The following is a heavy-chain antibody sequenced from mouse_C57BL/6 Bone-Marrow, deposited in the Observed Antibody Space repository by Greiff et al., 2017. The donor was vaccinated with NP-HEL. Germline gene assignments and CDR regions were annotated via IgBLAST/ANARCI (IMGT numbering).Heavy chain of an antibody. V-gene: IGHV1-26*01. J-gene: IGHJ4*01. Sequence: VQLKESGPELVKPGASVKISCKASGYTFTDYYMNWVKQSHGKSLEWIGDINPNNGGTSYNQKFKGKATLTVDKSSSTAYMELRSLTSEDSAVYYCARLTTVVARGYAMDYWGQGTSVTVSS. D-gene: IGHD1-1*01. CDR2: INPNNGGT. CDR1: GYTFTDYY. CDR3: ARLTTVVARGYAMDY.